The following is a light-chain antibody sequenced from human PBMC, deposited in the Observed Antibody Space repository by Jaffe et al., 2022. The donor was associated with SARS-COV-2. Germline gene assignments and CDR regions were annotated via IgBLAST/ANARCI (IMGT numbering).Light chain of an antibody. V-gene: IGLV2-14*01. J-gene: IGLJ1*01. CDR3: SSYTSSSTS. CDR1: SSDVGGYNY. Sequence: QSALTQPASVSGSPGQSITISCTGTSSDVGGYNYVSWYQQHPGKAPKLMIYEVSNRPSGVSNRFSGSKSGNTASLTISGLQAEDEADYYCSSYTSSSTSLGTGTKVTVL. CDR2: EVS.